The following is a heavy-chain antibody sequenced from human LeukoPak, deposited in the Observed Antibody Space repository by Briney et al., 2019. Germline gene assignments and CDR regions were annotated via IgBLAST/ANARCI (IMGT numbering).Heavy chain of an antibody. J-gene: IGHJ4*02. CDR2: INPNSGGT. CDR3: ARRDLVAAAGSDY. V-gene: IGHV1-2*02. D-gene: IGHD6-13*01. Sequence: ASVKVSCKASRYTFTGYYMHWVRQAPGQGLEWMGWINPNSGGTNYAQKFQGRVTMTRDTSISTAYMELSRLRSDDTAVYYCARRDLVAAAGSDYWGQGTLVTVSS. CDR1: RYTFTGYY.